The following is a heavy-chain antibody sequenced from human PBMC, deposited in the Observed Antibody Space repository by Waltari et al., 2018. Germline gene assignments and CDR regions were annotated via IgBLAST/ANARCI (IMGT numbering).Heavy chain of an antibody. CDR1: GGSISSHY. CDR3: ARVAAAVVVDY. CDR2: IYYSGST. D-gene: IGHD6-13*01. J-gene: IGHJ4*02. Sequence: QVQLQESGPGLVKPSETLSLTCTVSGGSISSHYWSWIRQPPGKGLEWIGYIYYSGSTNYNPSLKSRVTISVDTSKNQFSLKLSSVTAADTAVYYCARVAAAVVVDYWGQGTLVTVSS. V-gene: IGHV4-59*11.